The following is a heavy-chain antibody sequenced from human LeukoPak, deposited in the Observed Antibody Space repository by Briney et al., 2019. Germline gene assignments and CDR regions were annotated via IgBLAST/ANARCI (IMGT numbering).Heavy chain of an antibody. Sequence: PGGSLRLSCAASGFTVSSNYMSWVRQAPGKGLEWVSVIYSGGSTYYADSVKGRFTISRDNSKNTLYLQMNSLRAEDTAVYYCAKGYQQWLVLGPFDYWGQGTLVTVSS. V-gene: IGHV3-53*01. D-gene: IGHD6-19*01. CDR2: IYSGGST. CDR3: AKGYQQWLVLGPFDY. CDR1: GFTVSSNY. J-gene: IGHJ4*02.